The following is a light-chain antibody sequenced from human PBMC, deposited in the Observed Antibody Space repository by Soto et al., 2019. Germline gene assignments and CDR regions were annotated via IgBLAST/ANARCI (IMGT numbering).Light chain of an antibody. CDR2: GAS. J-gene: IGKJ1*01. V-gene: IGKV3-20*01. Sequence: EIVLTQSPGTLSLSPGERATLSCRASQSVSSSYLAWYQQKPGQAPRLLIYGASSRATGIPDRFSGSGSGADFTLTISSLEPEDFAVYYCQQYLITPWTFGQGTKVDIK. CDR1: QSVSSSY. CDR3: QQYLITPWT.